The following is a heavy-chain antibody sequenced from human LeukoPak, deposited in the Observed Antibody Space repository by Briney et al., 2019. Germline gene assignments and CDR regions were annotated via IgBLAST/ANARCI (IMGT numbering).Heavy chain of an antibody. CDR3: ARGNWNDVVGYYLDY. CDR2: IYHSGSP. V-gene: IGHV4-38-2*02. Sequence: SETLSLTCTVSGYSISSGYYWGWIRQPPGKGLEWIGSIYHSGSPYYNPSLKSRVTISVDTSKNHFSLKLSSVTAADTAVYYCARGNWNDVVGYYLDYWGQGTLVTVSS. J-gene: IGHJ4*02. D-gene: IGHD1-1*01. CDR1: GYSISSGYY.